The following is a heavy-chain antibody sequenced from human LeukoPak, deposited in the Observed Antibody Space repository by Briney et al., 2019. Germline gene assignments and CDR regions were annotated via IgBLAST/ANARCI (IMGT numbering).Heavy chain of an antibody. CDR2: IYTSGST. V-gene: IGHV4-4*07. CDR3: ARHGIAVAGDRFDY. J-gene: IGHJ4*02. CDR1: GGSISSYY. D-gene: IGHD6-19*01. Sequence: PSETLSLTCTVSGGSISSYYWSWIRQPAGKGLEWIGRIYTSGSTNYNPSLKSRVTMSVDTSKNQFSLKLSSVTAADTAVYYCARHGIAVAGDRFDYWGQGTLVTVSS.